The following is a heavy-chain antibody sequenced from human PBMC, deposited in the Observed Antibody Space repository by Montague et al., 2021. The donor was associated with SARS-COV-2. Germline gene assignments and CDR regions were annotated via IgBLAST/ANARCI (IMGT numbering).Heavy chain of an antibody. Sequence: ETLSLTCSVSGGSISTYYWSWIRQPPGKGLEWIGYIYYSGSTNYNPSLKSRVTISIDTSKNQFSLELSSVTAADTAVYYCASPGGYCTGGSCYYVYWGQGTMVTVSS. J-gene: IGHJ4*02. D-gene: IGHD2-15*01. V-gene: IGHV4-59*01. CDR1: GGSISTYY. CDR3: ASPGGYCTGGSCYYVY. CDR2: IYYSGST.